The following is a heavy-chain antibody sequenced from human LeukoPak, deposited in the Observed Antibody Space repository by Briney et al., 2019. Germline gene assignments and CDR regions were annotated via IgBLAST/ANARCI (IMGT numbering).Heavy chain of an antibody. CDR3: ARDTANYYDSSGLIYGFDY. CDR2: ISAYNGNT. V-gene: IGHV1-18*01. Sequence: ASVKVSCKASGYTFTSYGISWVRQAPGQGLEWMGWISAYNGNTNYAQKLQGRVTMTTDTSTSTAYMELRSLRSDDTAVYYCARDTANYYDSSGLIYGFDYWGQGTLVTVSS. D-gene: IGHD3-22*01. CDR1: GYTFTSYG. J-gene: IGHJ4*02.